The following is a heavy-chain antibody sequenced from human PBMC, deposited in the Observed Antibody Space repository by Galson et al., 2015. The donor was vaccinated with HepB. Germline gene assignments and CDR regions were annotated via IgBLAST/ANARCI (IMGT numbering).Heavy chain of an antibody. J-gene: IGHJ4*02. Sequence: SLRLSCAASGFTFSGSVVHWVRQASGKGLEWVGRIGRKANKYATAYAASVQGRFTISRDDSKNTAYLQMDSLKSGDTAVYYCSTQDCSGASCNYPFWGQGAQVTVSS. CDR3: STQDCSGASCNYPF. CDR2: IGRKANKYAT. D-gene: IGHD2-15*01. CDR1: GFTFSGSV. V-gene: IGHV3-73*01.